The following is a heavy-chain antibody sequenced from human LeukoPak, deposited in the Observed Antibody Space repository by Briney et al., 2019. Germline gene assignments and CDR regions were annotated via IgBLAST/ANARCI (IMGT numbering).Heavy chain of an antibody. CDR2: INPNSGGT. CDR1: GYTFTGYY. V-gene: IGHV1-2*02. D-gene: IGHD6-19*01. J-gene: IGHJ5*02. CDR3: AREIPTVTIAVAGTHNNWFDP. Sequence: ASVKVSCKASGYTFTGYYMHWVRQAPGQGLEWMGWINPNSGGTNYAQKFQGRVTMTRDTSISTAYMELSRLRSDDTAVYYCAREIPTVTIAVAGTHNNWFDPWGQGTLVTVSS.